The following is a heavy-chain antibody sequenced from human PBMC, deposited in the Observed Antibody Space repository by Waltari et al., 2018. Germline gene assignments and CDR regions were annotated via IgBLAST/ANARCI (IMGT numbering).Heavy chain of an antibody. J-gene: IGHJ6*03. CDR3: AADSIAAAPYYYYYYMDV. Sequence: QMQLVQSGPEVKKPGTSVKVSCKASGFTFTSSAMQWVRQARGQRLEGIGWIVVGRGNTNYAQKCQEIVTITRDMSTSTAYMELGSLRSEDTAVYYCAADSIAAAPYYYYYYMDVWGKGTTVTVSS. CDR1: GFTFTSSA. CDR2: IVVGRGNT. D-gene: IGHD6-13*01. V-gene: IGHV1-58*02.